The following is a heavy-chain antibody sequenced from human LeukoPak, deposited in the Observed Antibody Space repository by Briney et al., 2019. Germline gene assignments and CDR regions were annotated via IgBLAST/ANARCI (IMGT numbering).Heavy chain of an antibody. J-gene: IGHJ3*02. CDR3: ARSPDAFDI. CDR1: GYSFTSYW. V-gene: IGHV5-51*01. CDR2: IYPGDSDT. Sequence: SGGSLRLSCKGSGYSFTSYWIGWVRQMPGKGLEWMGIIYPGDSDTRYGPSFQGQVTISADKSISTAYLQWSSLKASDTAMYYCARSPDAFDIWGQGTMVTVSS.